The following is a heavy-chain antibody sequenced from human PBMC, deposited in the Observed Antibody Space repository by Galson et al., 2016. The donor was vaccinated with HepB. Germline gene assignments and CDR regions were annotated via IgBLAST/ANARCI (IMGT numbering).Heavy chain of an antibody. CDR3: ARAVYSDTGGSSRYFDL. Sequence: SLRLSCAASGFTFSSFGMHWVRQAPGKGLEWVALIWHDGSEKYYTDSVEGRFTISRDNSKKTLFLQMNNVRADDAAVYYCARAVYSDTGGSSRYFDLWGRGTPVTVSS. V-gene: IGHV3-33*01. CDR1: GFTFSSFG. D-gene: IGHD7-27*01. J-gene: IGHJ2*01. CDR2: IWHDGSEK.